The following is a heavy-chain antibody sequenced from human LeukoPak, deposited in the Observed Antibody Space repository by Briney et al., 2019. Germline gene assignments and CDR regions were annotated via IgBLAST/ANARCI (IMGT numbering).Heavy chain of an antibody. Sequence: GASVKVSCTASGYTFTDYYKYWVRLAPGQGLEWMGWINPNIGTNYAQKFQGRVTMTRDTSISTAYMELTRLTSDDMAMYYCARNRWMDYWGQGTLVTVSS. CDR3: ARNRWMDY. J-gene: IGHJ4*02. D-gene: IGHD1-1*01. V-gene: IGHV1-2*02. CDR1: GYTFTDYY. CDR2: INPNIGT.